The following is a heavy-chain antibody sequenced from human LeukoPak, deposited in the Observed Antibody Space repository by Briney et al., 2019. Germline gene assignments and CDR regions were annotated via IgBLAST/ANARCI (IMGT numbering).Heavy chain of an antibody. V-gene: IGHV3-23*01. CDR3: AKVILGASNIDY. Sequence: PGGSLRLSCVASGFAFSTYGMSWVRQPPGKGLEWVSGISGSGDTTYYADSVKGRFTISRDNSKNTLYLQMDSLRAEDTAVYYCAKVILGASNIDYWGQGTLVAVSS. J-gene: IGHJ4*02. CDR2: ISGSGDTT. CDR1: GFAFSTYG. D-gene: IGHD1-26*01.